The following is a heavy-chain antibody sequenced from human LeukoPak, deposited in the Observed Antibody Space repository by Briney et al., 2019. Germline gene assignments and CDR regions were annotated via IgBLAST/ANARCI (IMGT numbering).Heavy chain of an antibody. V-gene: IGHV1-46*01. D-gene: IGHD3-22*01. Sequence: ASVKVSCKASGYTFTSYYMHWVRQAPGQGLEWMGIINPSGGSTSYAQKFQGRVTMTRDTSTSTVYMELSSLRPEDTAVYYCARSGVRYDSSGPFDYWGQGTLVTVSS. CDR2: INPSGGST. CDR1: GYTFTSYY. CDR3: ARSGVRYDSSGPFDY. J-gene: IGHJ4*02.